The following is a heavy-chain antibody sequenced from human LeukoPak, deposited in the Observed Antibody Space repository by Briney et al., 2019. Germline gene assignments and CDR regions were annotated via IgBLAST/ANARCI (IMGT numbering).Heavy chain of an antibody. J-gene: IGHJ4*02. Sequence: GGSLRLSCAAPGFTFSSYGMHWVRQAPGKGLEWVAVISYDGSNKYYADSVKGRFTISRDNSKNTLYLQMNSLRAEDTAVYYCARVTGYSSSLGYWGQGTLVTVSS. CDR1: GFTFSSYG. CDR2: ISYDGSNK. D-gene: IGHD6-13*01. CDR3: ARVTGYSSSLGY. V-gene: IGHV3-30*03.